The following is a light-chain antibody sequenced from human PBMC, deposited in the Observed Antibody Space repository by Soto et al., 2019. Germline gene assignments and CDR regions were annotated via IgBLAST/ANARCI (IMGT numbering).Light chain of an antibody. V-gene: IGLV2-14*01. Sequence: QSALTQPASASGSPGQTITISCTGTSLDVGGYNYVSWYQQHPGKAPKLMIYEVSNRPSGVSNRFSGSKSGNTASLTISALQAEDEADYYCSSYTSSSTLVFGNGTQVTIL. J-gene: IGLJ1*01. CDR3: SSYTSSSTLV. CDR1: SLDVGGYNY. CDR2: EVS.